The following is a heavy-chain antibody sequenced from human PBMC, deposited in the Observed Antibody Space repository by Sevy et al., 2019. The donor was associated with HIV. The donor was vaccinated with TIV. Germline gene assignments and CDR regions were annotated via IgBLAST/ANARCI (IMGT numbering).Heavy chain of an antibody. Sequence: GGSLRLSCAASGFTFSNYDLHWVRQAPGKGLDWVEVISHDGRYKNYADSVKVRFTISRDNLRNTLFLQMDSLRPDDTAVYFCARLVSCGGDCYYLDSWGQGALVTVSS. CDR3: ARLVSCGGDCYYLDS. CDR1: GFTFSNYD. V-gene: IGHV3-30*03. J-gene: IGHJ4*02. D-gene: IGHD2-21*02. CDR2: ISHDGRYK.